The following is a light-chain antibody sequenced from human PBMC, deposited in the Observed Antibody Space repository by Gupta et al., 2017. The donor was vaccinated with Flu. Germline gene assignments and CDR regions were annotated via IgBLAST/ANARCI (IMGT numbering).Light chain of an antibody. J-gene: IGKJ1*01. CDR2: GAS. CDR3: QQVGSSPWT. V-gene: IGKV3-20*01. CDR1: HSVRSSY. Sequence: EIVLTQSPGTLSLSPGERATISCRASHSVRSSYLAWYQQKPGQAPRLLIYGASSRATGVPDRFSGSGSGTDFTLTISRLEPEDFAVYYCQQVGSSPWTFGQGTKVEIK.